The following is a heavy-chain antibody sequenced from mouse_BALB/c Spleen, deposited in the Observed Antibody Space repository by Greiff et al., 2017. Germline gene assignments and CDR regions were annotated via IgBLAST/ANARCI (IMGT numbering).Heavy chain of an antibody. D-gene: IGHD4-1*01. J-gene: IGHJ4*01. Sequence: QVTLKVSGPGILQPSQTLSLTCSFSGFSLSTSGMGVSWIRQPSGKGLEWLAHIYWDDDKRYNPSLKSRLTISKDTSRNQVFLKITSVDTADTATYYCARRAGFYYAMDYWGQGTSVTVSS. CDR3: ARRAGFYYAMDY. V-gene: IGHV8-12*01. CDR1: GFSLSTSGMG. CDR2: IYWDDDK.